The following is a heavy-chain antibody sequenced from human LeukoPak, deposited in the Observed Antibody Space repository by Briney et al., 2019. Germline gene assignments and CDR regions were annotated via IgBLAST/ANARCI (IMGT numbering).Heavy chain of an antibody. J-gene: IGHJ4*02. D-gene: IGHD3-22*01. V-gene: IGHV1-18*01. CDR3: ARRWPHSSGYYLFDY. Sequence: ASVKVSCKASGYTFTSYGISWVRQAPGQGLEWMGWISAYNGNTNYAQNFQGRVTITMDESTSTAYMELSSLRADDTAVYYCARRWPHSSGYYLFDYWGQGTLVTVSS. CDR1: GYTFTSYG. CDR2: ISAYNGNT.